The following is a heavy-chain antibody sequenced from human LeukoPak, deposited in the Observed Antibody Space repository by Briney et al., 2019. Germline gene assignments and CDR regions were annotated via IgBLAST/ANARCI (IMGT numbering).Heavy chain of an antibody. Sequence: SQTLSLTCTVSGGSISSGGYYWSWIRQHPGKGLEWIGYIYYSGSTYYNPSLKSRLTISVDTSKKQFSLKLSSVTGADTAVYYCARTYVTSARFDPWGQGTLVTVSS. CDR1: GGSISSGGYY. J-gene: IGHJ5*02. CDR2: IYYSGST. V-gene: IGHV4-31*03. D-gene: IGHD2-21*02. CDR3: ARTYVTSARFDP.